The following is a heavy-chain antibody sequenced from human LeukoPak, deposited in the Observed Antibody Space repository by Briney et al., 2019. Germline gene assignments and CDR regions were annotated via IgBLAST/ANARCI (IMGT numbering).Heavy chain of an antibody. Sequence: GGSLRLSCAASEFTFSLYAMNWVRQAPGKGLEWVSYINDVSSDIHYADSVKGRFTISRDNSQSTVFLQMNSLRPEDTAVYYCARDAQSGAFSDFDYWGQGTLVTVSS. CDR3: ARDAQSGAFSDFDY. D-gene: IGHD1-26*01. J-gene: IGHJ4*02. CDR2: INDVSSDI. V-gene: IGHV3-48*01. CDR1: EFTFSLYA.